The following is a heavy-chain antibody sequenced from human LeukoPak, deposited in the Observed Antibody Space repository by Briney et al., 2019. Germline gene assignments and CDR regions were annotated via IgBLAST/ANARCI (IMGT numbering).Heavy chain of an antibody. CDR3: ARGLLSALGY. Sequence: SETLSLTCTVSGGSISSSSYYWSWTRQPAGKGLEWIGRIYASGSTNYNPSLKSRVTISVDKSKNQFSLKLSSVTAADTAVYYCARGLLSALGYWGQGTLVTVSS. D-gene: IGHD3-16*01. J-gene: IGHJ4*02. V-gene: IGHV4-61*02. CDR2: IYASGST. CDR1: GGSISSSSYY.